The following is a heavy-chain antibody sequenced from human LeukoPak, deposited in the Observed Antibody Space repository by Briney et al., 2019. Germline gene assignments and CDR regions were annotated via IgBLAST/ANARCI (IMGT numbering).Heavy chain of an antibody. CDR3: ARHQSGLVGAIDY. CDR2: IYYSGST. CDR1: GGSISSHY. V-gene: IGHV4-59*08. Sequence: NPSETLSLTCTVSGGSISSHYWSWIRQPPGKGLEWIGYIYYSGSTNYNPSLKSRVTISVDTSKNQFSLKLSSVTAADTAVYYCARHQSGLVGAIDYWGQGTLVTVSS. J-gene: IGHJ4*02. D-gene: IGHD1-26*01.